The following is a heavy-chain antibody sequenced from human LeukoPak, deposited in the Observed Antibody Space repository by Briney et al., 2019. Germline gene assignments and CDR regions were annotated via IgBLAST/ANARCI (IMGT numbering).Heavy chain of an antibody. CDR1: GGSISSYY. D-gene: IGHD4-17*01. J-gene: IGHJ3*02. Sequence: SETLSLTCTVSGGSISSYYWSWIRQLPGKGLEWIGYIYYSGSTNYNPSLKSRVTISVDTSKNQFSLKLSSVTAADTAVYYCARAIAVTTISGAVVDAFDIWGQGTMVTVSS. V-gene: IGHV4-59*01. CDR3: ARAIAVTTISGAVVDAFDI. CDR2: IYYSGST.